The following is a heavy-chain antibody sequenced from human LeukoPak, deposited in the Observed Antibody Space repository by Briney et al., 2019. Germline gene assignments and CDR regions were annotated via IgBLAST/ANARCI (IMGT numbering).Heavy chain of an antibody. CDR3: ARARRAGYDFWSGYLFVFDY. Sequence: SETLSLTCAVYGGSFSGYYWSWIRQPPGKGLEWIGEINHSGSTNYNPSLKSRVTISVDTSKNQFSLKLCSVTAADTAVYYCARARRAGYDFWSGYLFVFDYWGQGTLVTVSS. CDR1: GGSFSGYY. CDR2: INHSGST. V-gene: IGHV4-34*01. J-gene: IGHJ4*02. D-gene: IGHD3-3*01.